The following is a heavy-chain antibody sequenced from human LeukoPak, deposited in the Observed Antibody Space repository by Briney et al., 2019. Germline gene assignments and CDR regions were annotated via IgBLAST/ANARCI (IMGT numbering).Heavy chain of an antibody. J-gene: IGHJ4*02. CDR2: ISSSSSYI. CDR3: ARDKEPYGDYSYFDY. CDR1: GFTFSSYS. V-gene: IGHV3-21*01. Sequence: GGSLRLSCAASGFTFSSYSMTWVRQAPGKGPEWVSSISSSSSYIYYADSVKGRFTISRDNAKNSLYLQMNSLRAEDTAVYYCARDKEPYGDYSYFDYWGQGTLVTVSS. D-gene: IGHD4-17*01.